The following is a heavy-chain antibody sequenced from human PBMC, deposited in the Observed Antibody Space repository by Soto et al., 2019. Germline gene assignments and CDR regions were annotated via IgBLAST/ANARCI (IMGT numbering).Heavy chain of an antibody. CDR2: ISFGGGNT. CDR1: GFTFSDYA. CDR3: AKDGYCNGGSCCLYYLDY. Sequence: GGSLRLSCVGSGFTFSDYAMTWVRQAPGKGLEWVATISFGGGNTYYADSVEGRFTISRDNSKNTLFLQMHSLRTEDTAVYYCAKDGYCNGGSCCLYYLDYWGQGTPVTVS. V-gene: IGHV3-23*01. D-gene: IGHD2-15*01. J-gene: IGHJ4*02.